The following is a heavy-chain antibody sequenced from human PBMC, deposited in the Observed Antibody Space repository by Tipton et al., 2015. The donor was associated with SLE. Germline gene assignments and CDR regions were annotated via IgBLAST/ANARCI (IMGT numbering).Heavy chain of an antibody. CDR1: GGSISIIDYY. J-gene: IGHJ5*02. V-gene: IGHV4-39*07. D-gene: IGHD6-13*01. CDR2: IHSSGST. Sequence: TLSLTCTVSGGSISIIDYYWGWIRQPPGKGLEWIGSIHSSGSTYYNPSLKSRVTLSVDTSKNHFSLRLSSVTAADTAVYYCARLADGNRNWFDPWGQGTLVTVSS. CDR3: ARLADGNRNWFDP.